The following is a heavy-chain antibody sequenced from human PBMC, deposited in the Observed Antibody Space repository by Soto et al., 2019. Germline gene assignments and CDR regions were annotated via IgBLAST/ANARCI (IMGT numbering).Heavy chain of an antibody. CDR3: AKDRGPAHTAMGRTCLYGMDV. CDR2: ISYDGSTQ. D-gene: IGHD5-18*01. V-gene: IGHV3-30*18. CDR1: GFTFRSYG. Sequence: QAQLVESGGGVVQPGRSLRLSCAASGFTFRSYGMHWVRQAPGKGLEWVAVISYDGSTQYYADSVKGRFTISRDNSNNQLYLQMNGRRAQATAVYYCAKDRGPAHTAMGRTCLYGMDVWGQGTTVTVSS. J-gene: IGHJ6*02.